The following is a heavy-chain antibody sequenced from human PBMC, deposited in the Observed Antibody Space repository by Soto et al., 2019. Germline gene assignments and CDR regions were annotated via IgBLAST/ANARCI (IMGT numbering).Heavy chain of an antibody. CDR3: AKESIAAAGTNWFDP. CDR2: ISYDGSNK. V-gene: IGHV3-30*18. D-gene: IGHD6-13*01. Sequence: GGSLRLSCAASGFTFSSYGMHWVRQAPGKGLEWVAVISYDGSNKYYADSVKGRFTISRDNSKNTLYLQMNSLRAEDTAVYYRAKESIAAAGTNWFDPWGQGTLVTVSS. J-gene: IGHJ5*02. CDR1: GFTFSSYG.